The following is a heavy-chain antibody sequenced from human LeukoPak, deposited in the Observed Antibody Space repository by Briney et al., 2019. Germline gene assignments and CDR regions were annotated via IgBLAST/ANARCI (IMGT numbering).Heavy chain of an antibody. CDR2: MNSNSGNT. J-gene: IGHJ4*02. CDR1: GYTFTSYD. Sequence: GASVKVSCKASGYTFTSYDINWVRQATGQGLEWMGWMNSNSGNTGYAQKFQGRVTITRNTSISTAYMELSGLRSEDTAVYYCARTRITFGGVIVFDYWGQGTLVTVSS. V-gene: IGHV1-8*01. CDR3: ARTRITFGGVIVFDY. D-gene: IGHD3-16*02.